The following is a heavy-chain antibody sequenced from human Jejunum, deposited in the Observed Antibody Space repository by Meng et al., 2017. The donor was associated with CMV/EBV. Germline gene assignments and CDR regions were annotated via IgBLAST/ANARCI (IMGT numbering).Heavy chain of an antibody. V-gene: IGHV3-74*01. J-gene: IGHJ5*02. D-gene: IGHD6-19*01. CDR3: ARDVAGRDSA. Sequence: LYCATSGFSCRSCWMHWVRQVRGKGLVWVSRINEEGRTTDYADSVRGRFTISRDNAKNTLYLQMNTLRDEDTAVYYCARDVAGRDSAWGQGALVTVSS. CDR1: GFSCRSCW. CDR2: INEEGRTT.